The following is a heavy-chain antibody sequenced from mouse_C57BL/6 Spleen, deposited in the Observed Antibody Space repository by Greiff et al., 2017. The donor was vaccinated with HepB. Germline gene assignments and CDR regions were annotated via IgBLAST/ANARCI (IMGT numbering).Heavy chain of an antibody. D-gene: IGHD1-3*01. CDR2: IWSGGST. J-gene: IGHJ4*01. V-gene: IGHV2-2*01. CDR1: GFSLTSYG. Sequence: VQLQQSGPGLVQPSQCLSITCTVSGFSLTSYGVHWVRQSPGKGLEWLGVIWSGGSTDYNAAFISRLSISKDNSKSQVFFKMNSLQADDTAIYYCASNPSRVGYAMDYWGQGTSVTVSS. CDR3: ASNPSRVGYAMDY.